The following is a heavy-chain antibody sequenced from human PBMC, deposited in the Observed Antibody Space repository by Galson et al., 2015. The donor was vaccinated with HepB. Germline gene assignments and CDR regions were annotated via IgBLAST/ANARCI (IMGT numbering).Heavy chain of an antibody. V-gene: IGHV1-69*04. Sequence: SVKVSCKASGGTFSSYTISWVRQAPGQGLEWMGRIIPILGIANYAQKFQGRVTITADKSTSTAYMELSSLRSEDTAVYYCARDSMVRGVNFQHWGQGTLVTVSS. J-gene: IGHJ1*01. CDR1: GGTFSSYT. CDR2: IIPILGIA. D-gene: IGHD3-10*01. CDR3: ARDSMVRGVNFQH.